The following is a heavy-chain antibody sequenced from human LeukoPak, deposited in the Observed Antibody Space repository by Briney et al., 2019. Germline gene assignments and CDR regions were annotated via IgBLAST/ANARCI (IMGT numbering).Heavy chain of an antibody. CDR1: GGSISSGGYY. V-gene: IGHV4-31*03. CDR2: IYYSGST. Sequence: PSQTLSLTCTVSGGSISSGGYYWGWIRQHPGKGLEWIGYIYYSGSTYYNPSLKSRVTISVDTSKNQFSLKLSSVTAADTAVYYCARASIAARPDFDYWGQGTLVTVSS. CDR3: ARASIAARPDFDY. D-gene: IGHD6-6*01. J-gene: IGHJ4*02.